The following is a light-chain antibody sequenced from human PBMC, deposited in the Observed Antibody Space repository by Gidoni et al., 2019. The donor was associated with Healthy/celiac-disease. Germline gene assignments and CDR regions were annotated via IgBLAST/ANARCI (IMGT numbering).Light chain of an antibody. J-gene: IGKJ1*01. V-gene: IGKV3-20*01. CDR2: GAS. CDR3: QQYGSSPRT. CDR1: QSVSSSY. Sequence: LTQSPGTLSLSPGERATLSCRASQSVSSSYLAWYQQKPGQAPRLLIYGASSRATGIPDRFSGSGSGTDFTLTISRLEPEDFAVYYCQQYGSSPRTFGKGTKVEIK.